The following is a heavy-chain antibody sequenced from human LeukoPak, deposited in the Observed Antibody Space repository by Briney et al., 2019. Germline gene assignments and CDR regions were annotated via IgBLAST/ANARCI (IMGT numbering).Heavy chain of an antibody. CDR1: GGSISSYY. CDR3: ATLLARKLGSYYK. Sequence: SETLSLTCTVSGGSISSYYWSWIRQPPGKGLEWIGYIYYSGSTNYNPSLKSRVTISVDTSKNQFSLKLSSVTAADTAVYYCATLLARKLGSYYKWGQGTLVTVSS. D-gene: IGHD3-10*01. V-gene: IGHV4-59*01. J-gene: IGHJ4*02. CDR2: IYYSGST.